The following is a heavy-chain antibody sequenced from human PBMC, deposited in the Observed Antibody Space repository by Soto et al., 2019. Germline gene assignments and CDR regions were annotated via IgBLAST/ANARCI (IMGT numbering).Heavy chain of an antibody. D-gene: IGHD6-19*01. CDR1: GFTFSSYG. CDR3: VKDGSSGWPYFYDMDV. CDR2: ISYDGRNK. J-gene: IGHJ6*04. Sequence: QVQLVESGGGVVQPGRSLRLSCAASGFTFSSYGMHWVRQAPGKGLEWVAGISYDGRNKYYADAVKGRFTISRDNSKNTLYLQMSSLRAEDTAVYYCVKDGSSGWPYFYDMDVWGKGTTVTVSS. V-gene: IGHV3-30*18.